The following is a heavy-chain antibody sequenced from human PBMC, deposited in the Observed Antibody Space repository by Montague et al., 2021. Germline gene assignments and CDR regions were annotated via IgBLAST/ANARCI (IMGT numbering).Heavy chain of an antibody. J-gene: IGHJ4*02. D-gene: IGHD2-15*01. CDR2: IYDSGST. Sequence: TLSLTCSVSGGSISSGGFYWSWIRQPPGKGPEWIGSIYDSGSTNYNPSLKSRLTPSRDTSKNQVSLRLTSVTAAETAVYYCARSGGYCSGGRCDTFDYWGQGTLVTVSS. V-gene: IGHV4-31*03. CDR3: ARSGGYCSGGRCDTFDY. CDR1: GGSISSGGFY.